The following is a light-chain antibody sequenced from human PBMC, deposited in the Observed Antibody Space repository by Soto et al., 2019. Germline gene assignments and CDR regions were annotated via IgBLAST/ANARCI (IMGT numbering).Light chain of an antibody. V-gene: IGKV3-20*01. CDR3: HHYGSSLWT. CDR2: GAS. Sequence: EIVLTQSPGTLSLSPGERATLSCRASQSVSSSYLVWYQQKPGQAPRLLIYGASSRATGIPDRFSGSGSGTDFTLTISRLEPEDFAVYYGHHYGSSLWTFGQGTKVEIK. J-gene: IGKJ1*01. CDR1: QSVSSSY.